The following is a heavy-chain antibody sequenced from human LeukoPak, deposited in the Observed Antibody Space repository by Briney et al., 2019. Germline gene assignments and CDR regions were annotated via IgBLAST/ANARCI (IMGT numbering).Heavy chain of an antibody. J-gene: IGHJ4*02. CDR2: ISGSGGST. CDR3: ARGGGYYPIDY. Sequence: GGSLRLSCAASGFTFSNYAMSWVRQAPGKGLEWVSAISGSGGSTYYADSVKGRFTISRDNSKNTLYLQMNSLRAEDTAVYYCARGGGYYPIDYWGQGTLVTVSS. CDR1: GFTFSNYA. D-gene: IGHD2-15*01. V-gene: IGHV3-23*01.